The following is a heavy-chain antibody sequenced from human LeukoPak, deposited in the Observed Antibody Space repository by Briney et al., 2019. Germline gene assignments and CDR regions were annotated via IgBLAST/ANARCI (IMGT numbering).Heavy chain of an antibody. Sequence: GGSLRLSCTPSGLSFGDYGMSWVRQAPGKGLEWVSFIQSKTYGEGTMYAASVRGRFTISRDDSRSTAYLQMTSLNTADTAVYYCTASDHLYCSSSSCHFDYWGQGTLVTVAS. CDR1: GLSFGDYG. CDR3: TASDHLYCSSSSCHFDY. J-gene: IGHJ4*02. CDR2: IQSKTYGEGT. V-gene: IGHV3-49*04. D-gene: IGHD2-2*01.